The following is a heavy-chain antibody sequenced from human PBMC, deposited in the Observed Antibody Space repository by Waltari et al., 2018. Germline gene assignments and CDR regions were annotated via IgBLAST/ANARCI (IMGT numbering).Heavy chain of an antibody. CDR2: IYYTGST. D-gene: IGHD2-21*02. CDR1: GGSISGFY. CDR3: ARGGGGDWEWFDP. J-gene: IGHJ5*02. V-gene: IGHV4-59*01. Sequence: QVQLQESGQSMLKPSETMSLICTVSGGSISGFYWSCVRQPPGKGLDWIGYIYYTGSTNFNPSLKSRVTMSVYTSKNQFSLKLSSVTAADTAFYYCARGGGGDWEWFDPWGQGTLVTVSS.